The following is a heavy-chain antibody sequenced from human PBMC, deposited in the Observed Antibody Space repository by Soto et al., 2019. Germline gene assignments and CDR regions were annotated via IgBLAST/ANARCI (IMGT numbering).Heavy chain of an antibody. V-gene: IGHV4-28*01. CDR1: GYSISSDNW. CDR3: GARHNGNYYLHC. CDR2: IHYSGIT. J-gene: IGHJ4*02. Sequence: PSETLSLTCGVSGYSISSDNWWVWIRQPPGKGLEWIGYIHYSGITYSNPSLKSRLTMSVDTSKNQFSLKLSSVTPVDTAVYYCGARHNGNYYLHCRGKETLVTVSS. D-gene: IGHD1-7*01.